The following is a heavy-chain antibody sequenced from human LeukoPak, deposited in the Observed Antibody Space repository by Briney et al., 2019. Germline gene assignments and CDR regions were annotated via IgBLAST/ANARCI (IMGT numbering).Heavy chain of an antibody. Sequence: PGGSLRLSCAASGFLFSSYSMNWVRQAPGKGLEWVSSISSSGSYIYYADSVKGRFTISRDNAKNSLYLQMNSLRAEDTAVYYCARDKIPLDLYDISGPSYYFDYWGQGTLVTVSS. J-gene: IGHJ4*02. CDR2: ISSSGSYI. CDR3: ARDKIPLDLYDISGPSYYFDY. CDR1: GFLFSSYS. V-gene: IGHV3-21*01. D-gene: IGHD3-22*01.